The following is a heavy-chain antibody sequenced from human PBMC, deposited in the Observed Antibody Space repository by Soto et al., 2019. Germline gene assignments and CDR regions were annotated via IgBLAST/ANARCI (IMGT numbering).Heavy chain of an antibody. CDR3: ARSPMVRGVIDDS. CDR2: IYYTGTT. CDR1: GDSISRYY. J-gene: IGHJ4*02. Sequence: PSETLSLTCTVSGDSISRYYWSWIRQSPGKGLEWIGYIYYTGTTKYNPSLRSRVTISVDTSKNQFSLNLNSVTAADTAGYYCARSPMVRGVIDDSWGQGTLVTVSS. V-gene: IGHV4-59*01. D-gene: IGHD3-10*01.